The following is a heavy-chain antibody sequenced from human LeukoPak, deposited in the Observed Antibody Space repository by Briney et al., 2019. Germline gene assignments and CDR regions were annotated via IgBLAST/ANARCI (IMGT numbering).Heavy chain of an antibody. CDR1: GFTFSSYG. Sequence: GRSLRLSCTASGFTFSSYGMHWVRQAPGKGLEWVAVISYDGSNKYYADSVKGRFTISRDNSKNTLYLQMNSLRAEDTAVYYCAKVKGVIDWLFDIDYWGQGTLVTVSS. V-gene: IGHV3-30*18. D-gene: IGHD3-9*01. J-gene: IGHJ4*02. CDR2: ISYDGSNK. CDR3: AKVKGVIDWLFDIDY.